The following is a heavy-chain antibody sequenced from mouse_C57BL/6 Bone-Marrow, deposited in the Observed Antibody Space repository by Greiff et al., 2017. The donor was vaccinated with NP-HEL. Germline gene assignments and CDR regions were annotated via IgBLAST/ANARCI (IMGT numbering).Heavy chain of an antibody. J-gene: IGHJ3*01. V-gene: IGHV8-12*01. D-gene: IGHD1-1*01. CDR1: GFSLSTSGMG. CDR2: IYWGDDK. CDR3: ARPFYYYGSSFAY. Sequence: ESGPGILQSSQTLSLTCSFSGFSLSTSGMGVSWIRQPSGKGLEWLAHIYWGDDKRYNPSLKSRLTISKDTSRNQVFLKLTSVDTADTATYYCARPFYYYGSSFAYWGQGTLVTVSA.